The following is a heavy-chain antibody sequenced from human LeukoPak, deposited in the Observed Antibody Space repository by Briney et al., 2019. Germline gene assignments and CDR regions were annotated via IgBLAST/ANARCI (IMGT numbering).Heavy chain of an antibody. CDR3: AKDRGSSSWRTFDY. J-gene: IGHJ4*02. D-gene: IGHD6-13*01. V-gene: IGHV3-30*18. CDR2: ISYDGSNK. CDR1: GFTFNSYG. Sequence: GRSLRLSCAASGFTFNSYGIHWVRQAPGKGLEWVAVISYDGSNKYYADSVRGRFTISRDNSKSTLYLQMNSLRPEDTAVYYCAKDRGSSSWRTFDYWGQGTLVTVSS.